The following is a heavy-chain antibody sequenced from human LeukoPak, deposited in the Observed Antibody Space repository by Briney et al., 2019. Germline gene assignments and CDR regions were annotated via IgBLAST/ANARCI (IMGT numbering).Heavy chain of an antibody. V-gene: IGHV4-39*07. Sequence: PSGTLSLTCTVSGGSISSRSYYWGRLRPPPGQGLEWIVSIYYSGSTNYNPSLKSRVTISVDTSKNQFSLKLSSVTAADTAVYYCARLMNDFWSGLAYLDYWGQGTLVTVSS. CDR2: IYYSGST. CDR1: GGSISSRSYY. CDR3: ARLMNDFWSGLAYLDY. J-gene: IGHJ4*02. D-gene: IGHD3-3*01.